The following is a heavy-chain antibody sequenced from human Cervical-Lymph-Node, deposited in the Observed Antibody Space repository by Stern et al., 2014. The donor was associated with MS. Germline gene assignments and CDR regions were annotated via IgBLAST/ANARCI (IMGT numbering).Heavy chain of an antibody. J-gene: IGHJ4*02. V-gene: IGHV3-30*01. CDR3: ARGGAVATSDYYFDY. Sequence: QVQLVESGGGVVQPGRSLRLSCAASGFTFSYHAMHWVRQAPGKGLEWVAVISYDGSDKNDADSVKGRFTISRDNSRNTLYLQMNILRVDDTAVYYCARGGAVATSDYYFDYWGQGILVTVSS. CDR1: GFTFSYHA. CDR2: ISYDGSDK. D-gene: IGHD5-12*01.